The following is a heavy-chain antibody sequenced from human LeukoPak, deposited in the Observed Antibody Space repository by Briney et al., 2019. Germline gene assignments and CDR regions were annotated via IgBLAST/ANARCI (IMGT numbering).Heavy chain of an antibody. CDR1: GFTVSSNY. CDR3: ARRTSQFDY. D-gene: IGHD1-14*01. J-gene: IGHJ4*02. CDR2: IYSGGST. Sequence: GGSLRLSSAASGFTVSSNYMSWVRQAPGKGLEWVSVIYSGGSTYYADSVKGRFTISRDNSKNTLYLQMNSLRAEDTAVYYCARRTSQFDYWGQGTLVTVSS. V-gene: IGHV3-53*01.